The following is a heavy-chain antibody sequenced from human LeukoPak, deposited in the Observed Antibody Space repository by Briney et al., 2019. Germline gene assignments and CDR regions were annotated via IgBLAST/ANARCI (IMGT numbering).Heavy chain of an antibody. CDR2: IIPIFGTA. CDR1: GGTFSSYA. V-gene: IGHV1-69*05. J-gene: IGHJ4*02. CDR3: ASSAAAGTGDY. D-gene: IGHD6-13*01. Sequence: ASVKVSCKASGGTFSSYANSWVRQAPGQGLEWMGGIIPIFGTANYAQKFQGRVTITTDESTSTAYMELSSLRSEDTAVYYCASSAAAGTGDYWGQGTLVTVSS.